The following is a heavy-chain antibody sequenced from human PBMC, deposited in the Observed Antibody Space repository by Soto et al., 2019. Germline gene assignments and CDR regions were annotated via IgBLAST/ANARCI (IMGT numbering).Heavy chain of an antibody. Sequence: LVKGDCKASGGSYSRDISSWGRKDNGQGLEWMGRIIPILGIANYAQKFQGRVTITRDTSASTAYMELSSLRSEDTALYYCARSIVVVTALDYWGQGTLVTVSS. J-gene: IGHJ4*02. CDR2: IIPILGIA. D-gene: IGHD2-21*02. V-gene: IGHV1-69*02. CDR3: ARSIVVVTALDY. CDR1: GGSYSRDI.